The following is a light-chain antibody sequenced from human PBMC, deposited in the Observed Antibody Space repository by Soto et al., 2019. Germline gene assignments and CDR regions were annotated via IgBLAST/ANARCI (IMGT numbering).Light chain of an antibody. CDR3: QQRSNWPLT. CDR2: DSS. V-gene: IGKV3-11*01. CDR1: QSVSSY. J-gene: IGKJ4*01. Sequence: EVLLTQSPVTLSLSPGERATLSCRASQSVSSYSAWYQQKPGQAPRLLIYDSSDRATGIPARFSGSGSGTDFTLTITSLEAEDFGVYYCQQRSNWPLTFGGGTKVDIK.